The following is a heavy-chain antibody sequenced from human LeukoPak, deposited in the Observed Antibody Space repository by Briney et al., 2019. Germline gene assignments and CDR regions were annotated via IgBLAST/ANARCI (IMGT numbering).Heavy chain of an antibody. D-gene: IGHD6-19*01. Sequence: PSETLSLTCTVSGGSISSGDHYWSWIRQPPGTGLEWIGYIYYSGNTYYNPSLKSRVTILVDTSKNQFSLKLSSVTAADTAVYYCVTSGYSSGWYGVVEFWGQGTLVTVSS. J-gene: IGHJ4*02. V-gene: IGHV4-30-4*01. CDR2: IYYSGNT. CDR3: VTSGYSSGWYGVVEF. CDR1: GGSISSGDHY.